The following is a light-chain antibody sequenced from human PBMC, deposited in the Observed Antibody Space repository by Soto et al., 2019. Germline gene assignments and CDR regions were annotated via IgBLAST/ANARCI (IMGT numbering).Light chain of an antibody. V-gene: IGLV1-40*01. CDR3: HSYDSSLNGYD. Sequence: QSVLTQPPSVSGAPGQRVTISCTGSNSNIGADYDVHWYQHLPGTAPKLLIYGYINRPSGVPDRFSGSKSGTSASLAITGLQAEDEADYYCHSYDSSLNGYDFGTGTKVTVL. J-gene: IGLJ1*01. CDR2: GYI. CDR1: NSNIGADYD.